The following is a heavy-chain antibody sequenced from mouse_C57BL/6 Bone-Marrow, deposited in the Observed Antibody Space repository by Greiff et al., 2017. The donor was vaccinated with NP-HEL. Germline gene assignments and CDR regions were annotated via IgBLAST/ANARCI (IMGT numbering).Heavy chain of an antibody. CDR1: GYTFTSYW. V-gene: IGHV1-52*01. J-gene: IGHJ1*03. D-gene: IGHD2-2*01. CDR3: ARGGLRRGYWYFDV. CDR2: IDPSDSET. Sequence: QVQLQQPGAELVRPGSSVKLSCKASGYTFTSYWMHWVKQRPIQGLEWIGNIDPSDSETHYNQKFKDKATLTVDKSSSTAYMQLSSLTSEDSAVYYCARGGLRRGYWYFDVWGTGTTVTVSS.